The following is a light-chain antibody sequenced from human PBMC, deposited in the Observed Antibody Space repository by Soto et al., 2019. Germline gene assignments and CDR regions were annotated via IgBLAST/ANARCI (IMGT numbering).Light chain of an antibody. CDR2: GAS. CDR3: IQDFGSPRT. CDR1: QGIGTE. V-gene: IGKV1-6*02. J-gene: IGKJ4*01. Sequence: AIQMTQSPSSLSASVGDRVTITCRASQGIGTELGWYQLKPGKAPKLLVYGASTLQSGVLPRFSGSGSGTDFTLTTSSLRPYDFATYYCIQDFGSPRTFGKGTKVEIK.